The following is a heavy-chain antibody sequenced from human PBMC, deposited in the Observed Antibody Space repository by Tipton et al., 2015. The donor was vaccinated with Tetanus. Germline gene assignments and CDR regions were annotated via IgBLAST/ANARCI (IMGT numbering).Heavy chain of an antibody. D-gene: IGHD6-6*01. J-gene: IGHJ4*02. Sequence: TLSLTCAVYGGSFSGYYWSWIRQPPGKGLEWIGEINHSGSTNYNPSLKSRVTISVDTSKNQFSLKLSSVTAADTAVYYCARVDEYSSTKADYWGQGTLVTVSS. V-gene: IGHV4-34*01. CDR2: INHSGST. CDR3: ARVDEYSSTKADY. CDR1: GGSFSGYY.